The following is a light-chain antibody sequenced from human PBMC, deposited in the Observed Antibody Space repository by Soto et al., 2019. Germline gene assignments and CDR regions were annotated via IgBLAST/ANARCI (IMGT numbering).Light chain of an antibody. CDR2: DVS. V-gene: IGLV2-14*01. CDR1: SSDVGGHNF. Sequence: QSALTQPASVSGSPGQSLTISCTGTSSDVGGHNFVSWYQQHPGKAPKLMIYDVSNRPSGVSNRFSGSKSGNTASLSISGLQAEDEADYYCSSYSTTSTYVFGPGTKLTVL. CDR3: SSYSTTSTYV. J-gene: IGLJ1*01.